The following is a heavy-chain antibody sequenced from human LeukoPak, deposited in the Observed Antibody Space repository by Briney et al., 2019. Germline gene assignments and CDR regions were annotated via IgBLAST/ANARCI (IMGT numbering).Heavy chain of an antibody. J-gene: IGHJ4*02. CDR2: IYHSGST. Sequence: SETLSLTCTVSGGSISSYYWSWIRQPPGKGLEWIGYIYHSGSTYYNPSLKSRVTISVDRSKNQFSLKLSSVTAADTAVYYCAGGPYYGSGSYSYWGQGTLVTVSS. CDR3: AGGPYYGSGSYSY. V-gene: IGHV4-59*04. D-gene: IGHD3-10*01. CDR1: GGSISSYY.